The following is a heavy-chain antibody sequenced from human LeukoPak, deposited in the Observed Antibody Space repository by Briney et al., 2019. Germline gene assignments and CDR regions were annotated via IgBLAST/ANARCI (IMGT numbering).Heavy chain of an antibody. CDR1: AYTYTGYY. D-gene: IGHD5-12*01. V-gene: IGHV1-2*04. CDR3: ARGRFKDIVAMTYYFDY. Sequence: ASVKVSCKASAYTYTGYYMHWVRQAPGQGLEWMGWINPNSGGTNYAQKFQGWVTMTRDTSISTAYMELSRLRSDDTAVYYCARGRFKDIVAMTYYFDYWGQGTLVTVSS. CDR2: INPNSGGT. J-gene: IGHJ4*02.